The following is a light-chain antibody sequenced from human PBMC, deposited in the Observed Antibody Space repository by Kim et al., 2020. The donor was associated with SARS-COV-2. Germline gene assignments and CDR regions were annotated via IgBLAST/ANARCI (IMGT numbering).Light chain of an antibody. J-gene: IGLJ1*01. CDR3: CSYAGTTTFYV. CDR2: EVS. Sequence: QSALTQPASVSGSPGQSITISCTGTKTDVGTHNLVSWYQQSPGEAPKLKIFEVSQRPSGVSSRFSGSKSGNTAYLTISGLHAEDEGDYYCCSYAGTTTFYVFGSGTKVTVL. CDR1: KTDVGTHNL. V-gene: IGLV2-23*02.